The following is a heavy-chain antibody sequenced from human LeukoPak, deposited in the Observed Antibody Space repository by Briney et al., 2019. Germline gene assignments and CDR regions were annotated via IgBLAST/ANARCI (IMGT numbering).Heavy chain of an antibody. V-gene: IGHV3-21*06. J-gene: IGHJ4*02. CDR2: ISRQSGAST. Sequence: GGSLRLSCAASGFTFSSYDMYWVRQAPGKGLECVASISRQSGASTYYAASVEGRFTISRDNAKNSLYLEMSSLRAEDTAVYYCAKDSKRGYFENWGQGTLVTVSS. CDR1: GFTFSSYD. D-gene: IGHD5-24*01. CDR3: AKDSKRGYFEN.